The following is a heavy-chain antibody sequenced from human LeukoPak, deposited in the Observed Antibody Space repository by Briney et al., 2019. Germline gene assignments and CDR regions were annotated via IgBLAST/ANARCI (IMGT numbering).Heavy chain of an antibody. CDR2: IRSKANSYAT. Sequence: GGSLRLSCAASGFTLSGSAMHWVRQASGKGLEWVGRIRSKANSYATAYAASVKGRFTISRDDSKNTAYLQMNSLKTEDTAVYYCTRQDFETSAGPDWYFDLWGRGTLVTVSS. CDR3: TRQDFETSAGPDWYFDL. J-gene: IGHJ2*01. D-gene: IGHD3/OR15-3a*01. V-gene: IGHV3-73*01. CDR1: GFTLSGSA.